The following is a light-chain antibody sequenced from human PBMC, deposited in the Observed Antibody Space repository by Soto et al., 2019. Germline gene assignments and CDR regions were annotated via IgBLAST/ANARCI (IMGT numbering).Light chain of an antibody. CDR3: QQYNSYSPDT. CDR1: QSISSW. Sequence: DIQMTQSPSTLSASVGDRVTISCRASQSISSWLSWYQQKPGKAPKLLIYDASSLESGVLSRFSGSGSWTEFFLTISSLQPDDFATYYCQQYNSYSPDTFGQGTKLEIK. V-gene: IGKV1-5*01. CDR2: DAS. J-gene: IGKJ2*01.